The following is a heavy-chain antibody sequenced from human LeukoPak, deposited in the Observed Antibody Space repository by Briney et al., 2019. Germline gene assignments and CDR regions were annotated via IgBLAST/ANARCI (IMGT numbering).Heavy chain of an antibody. Sequence: PGASLRLSCAASGFTFGSYAMSWVRQAPGKGLEWVSAISGSGGSTYYADSVKGRFTISRDNSKNTLYLQMNSLRAEDTAVYYCAKAPKWEPKREFWGQGTLVTVSS. J-gene: IGHJ4*02. D-gene: IGHD1-26*01. V-gene: IGHV3-23*01. CDR1: GFTFGSYA. CDR3: AKAPKWEPKREF. CDR2: ISGSGGST.